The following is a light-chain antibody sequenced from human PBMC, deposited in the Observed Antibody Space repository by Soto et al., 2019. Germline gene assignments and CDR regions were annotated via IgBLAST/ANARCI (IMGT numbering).Light chain of an antibody. Sequence: EIVMTQSPATLSVSPGERATLSCRASLSISTHLAWYEQKPGQAPRLLIYGASTRATGIPARFSGSGSGTEFTLTISSLQSEDFAVYYCHQYHLCPWTFGQGTKVEI. CDR2: GAS. J-gene: IGKJ1*01. V-gene: IGKV3D-15*01. CDR1: LSISTH. CDR3: HQYHLCPWT.